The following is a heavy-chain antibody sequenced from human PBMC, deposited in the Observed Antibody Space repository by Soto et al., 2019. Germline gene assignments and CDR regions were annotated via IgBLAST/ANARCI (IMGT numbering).Heavy chain of an antibody. CDR3: AKGSCSGGSCVRFEY. V-gene: IGHV3-23*01. CDR1: GFTFTAYA. CDR2: ISGSGDDT. D-gene: IGHD2-15*01. J-gene: IGHJ4*02. Sequence: EVQLLESGGGLVQPGGSLRLSCAASGFTFTAYAMSWVRQAPGKGLEWISIISGSGDDTNYADSVKGRFTISRDNSKNTVYLQMNSLRADYTAIYYCAKGSCSGGSCVRFEYWGQGTLVTVSS.